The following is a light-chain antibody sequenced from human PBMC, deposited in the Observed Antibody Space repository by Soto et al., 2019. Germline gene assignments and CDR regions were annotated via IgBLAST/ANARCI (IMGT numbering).Light chain of an antibody. V-gene: IGKV3-11*01. CDR3: QHRMNWPLT. CDR2: DAS. Sequence: ENVLTQSPGTLSLSPGERAPLSCRASQSISDNLAWYQQNPGQAPRLLIYDASNRATGIPARFSGSGSETDFTLTISSLEPEDFAVYYCQHRMNWPLTFGQGTRLEIK. CDR1: QSISDN. J-gene: IGKJ5*01.